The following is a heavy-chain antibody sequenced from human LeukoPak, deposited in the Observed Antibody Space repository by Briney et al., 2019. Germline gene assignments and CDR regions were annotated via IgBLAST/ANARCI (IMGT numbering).Heavy chain of an antibody. CDR2: ISYDGSNE. Sequence: SLRLSCAASGFTFSSYGMHWVRQAPGKGLEWVAVISYDGSNEYYADSVKGRFTISRDNSKYTLYLQMNSLGLEDTAVYYCAKEGFTAMVTGGEDYWGQGTLVTVSS. CDR3: AKEGFTAMVTGGEDY. J-gene: IGHJ4*02. CDR1: GFTFSSYG. D-gene: IGHD5-18*01. V-gene: IGHV3-30*18.